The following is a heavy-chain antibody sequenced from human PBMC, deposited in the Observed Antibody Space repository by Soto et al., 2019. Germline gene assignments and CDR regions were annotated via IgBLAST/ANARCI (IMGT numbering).Heavy chain of an antibody. CDR1: GFTFDDYA. CDR3: AEERGSYKGRHAFDI. Sequence: EVQLVESGGGLVQPGRSLRLSCAASGFTFDDYAMHWVRQAPGKGLEWVSGISWNSGSIGYADSVKGRFTISRDNAKNSLYLQMNSLRAEDTALYYCAEERGSYKGRHAFDIWGQGTMVTVSS. CDR2: ISWNSGSI. J-gene: IGHJ3*02. D-gene: IGHD1-26*01. V-gene: IGHV3-9*01.